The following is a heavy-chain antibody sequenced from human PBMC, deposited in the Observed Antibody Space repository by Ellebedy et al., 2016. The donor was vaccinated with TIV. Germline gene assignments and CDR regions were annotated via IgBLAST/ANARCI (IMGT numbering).Heavy chain of an antibody. CDR1: GFALGDYW. V-gene: IGHV3-7*01. D-gene: IGHD5-12*01. CDR2: IKRDGSQR. J-gene: IGHJ4*02. Sequence: PGGSLRLSCAASGFALGDYWMSWVRQAPGKGLEWVANIKRDGSQRYYVDSVEGRFTVSRDNAKNSLYLQMSSLRAEDTAVYYCARVFGGYDYVDSWGQGTHVSVSS. CDR3: ARVFGGYDYVDS.